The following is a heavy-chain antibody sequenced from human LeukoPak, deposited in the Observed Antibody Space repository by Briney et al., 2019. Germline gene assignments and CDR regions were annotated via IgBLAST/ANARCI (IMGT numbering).Heavy chain of an antibody. Sequence: GGSLRLSCAASGFTFSDYYMSWVRQAPGKGLEWIACISFSSGTVFYADSVKGRFTISRDNSKNTLYLQMNSLRAEDTAVYYCAKGMAAAEDPNHDAFDIWGQGTMVTVSS. J-gene: IGHJ3*02. CDR2: ISFSSGTV. CDR1: GFTFSDYY. V-gene: IGHV3-11*04. D-gene: IGHD6-13*01. CDR3: AKGMAAAEDPNHDAFDI.